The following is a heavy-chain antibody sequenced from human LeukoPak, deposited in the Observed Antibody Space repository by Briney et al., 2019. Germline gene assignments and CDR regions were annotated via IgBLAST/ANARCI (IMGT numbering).Heavy chain of an antibody. V-gene: IGHV3-7*01. CDR1: GFTFSSYW. Sequence: PGGSLRLSCAASGFTFSSYWMSWVRQAPGKGLEWVANIKQDGSEKYYVDSVKGRFTISRDNAKNSLYLQMNSLRAEDTAVYYCARGLRYDSSGYYFDYWGQGTLVTVSS. CDR2: IKQDGSEK. J-gene: IGHJ4*02. CDR3: ARGLRYDSSGYYFDY. D-gene: IGHD3-22*01.